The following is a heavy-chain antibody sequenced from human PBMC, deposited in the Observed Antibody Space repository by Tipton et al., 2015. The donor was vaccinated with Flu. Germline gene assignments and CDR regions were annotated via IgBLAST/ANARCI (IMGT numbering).Heavy chain of an antibody. D-gene: IGHD2-2*01. J-gene: IGHJ4*02. CDR1: GYSFTNYW. CDR3: VRTPFMRHFSSAWKGGIFDF. Sequence: VQLVQSGAEVKKPGESLKISCKGSGYSFTNYWIGWVRQMPGKGLEWMGIIYPDDSDTRYSPSFQGQVTISADKSISTAYLHWNSLKASDTAMYYCVRTPFMRHFSSAWKGGIFDFWGQGTLVTVSS. CDR2: IYPDDSDT. V-gene: IGHV5-51*03.